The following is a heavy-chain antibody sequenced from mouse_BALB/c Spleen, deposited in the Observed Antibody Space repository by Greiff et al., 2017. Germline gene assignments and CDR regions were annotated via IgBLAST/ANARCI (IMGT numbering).Heavy chain of an antibody. CDR1: GFNIKDYY. CDR3: ARGLRRWFAY. Sequence: VQLQQSGAELVRPGALVKLSCKASGFNIKDYYMHWVKQRPEQGLEWIGWIDPENGNTIYDPKFQGKATLTVDKSSSTAYMHLSSLTSEDSAVYYCARGLRRWFAYWGQGTLVTVSA. CDR2: IDPENGNT. V-gene: IGHV14-1*02. J-gene: IGHJ3*01. D-gene: IGHD2-4*01.